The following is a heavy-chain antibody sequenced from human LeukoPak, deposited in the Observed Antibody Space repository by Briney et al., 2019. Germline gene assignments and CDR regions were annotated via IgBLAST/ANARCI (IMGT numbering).Heavy chain of an antibody. CDR2: ISWSGGTI. CDR1: GFTFDDYA. J-gene: IGHJ5*01. D-gene: IGHD1-26*01. V-gene: IGHV3-9*01. Sequence: GRPLRLSCAASGFTFDDYAMHWVRQGPGKGLEWVSGISWSGGTIGYADSVKGRFTISRDNAKNSLYLQMNSLRVEDTAVYYCARGLGAPDSWGHGTLVTVSS. CDR3: ARGLGAPDS.